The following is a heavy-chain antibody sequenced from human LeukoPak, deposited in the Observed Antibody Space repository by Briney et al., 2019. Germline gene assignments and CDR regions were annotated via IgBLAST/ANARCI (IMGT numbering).Heavy chain of an antibody. Sequence: PGGSLRLSCAASGFTFSSYWMCWVRQAPGKGLEWVANIRQDGSEKYYVDSVKGRFTISRDNAKNSLYLQMNSLRAEDTAVYYCARDSLVIKDAFDIWGQGTMVTVSS. CDR2: IRQDGSEK. CDR1: GFTFSSYW. D-gene: IGHD3-9*01. V-gene: IGHV3-7*01. J-gene: IGHJ3*02. CDR3: ARDSLVIKDAFDI.